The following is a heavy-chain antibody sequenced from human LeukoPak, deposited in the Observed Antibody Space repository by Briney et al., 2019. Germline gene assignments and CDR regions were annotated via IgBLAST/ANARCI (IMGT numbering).Heavy chain of an antibody. V-gene: IGHV3-72*01. Sequence: GGSLRLSCAASVFIFSDYIMDWVRQAPGKGLKWVGRIRTRINSSTTEYAASVKGRFTISRDDSKNSMYLHMNSLKTEDTAVYHCSRDGGEGGNSAFDIWGQGTMVTVSS. D-gene: IGHD4-23*01. CDR2: IRTRINSSTT. J-gene: IGHJ3*02. CDR3: SRDGGEGGNSAFDI. CDR1: VFIFSDYI.